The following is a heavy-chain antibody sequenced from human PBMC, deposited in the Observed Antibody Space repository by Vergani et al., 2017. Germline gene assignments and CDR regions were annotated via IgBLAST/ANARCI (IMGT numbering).Heavy chain of an antibody. CDR1: GGTFSSYD. CDR2: MNPDNGNT. D-gene: IGHD3-3*01. J-gene: IGHJ4*02. V-gene: IGHV1-8*02. CDR3: ARVGPFGVVPDY. Sequence: QVQLVQSGAEVKKPGSSVKVSCKASGGTFSSYDLSWVRQATGHGLEWMGWMNPDNGNTGYAQRFQGRVTMTRKTSISTAYLELSSLRSDDTAVYYCARVGPFGVVPDYWGQGTLVTVSS.